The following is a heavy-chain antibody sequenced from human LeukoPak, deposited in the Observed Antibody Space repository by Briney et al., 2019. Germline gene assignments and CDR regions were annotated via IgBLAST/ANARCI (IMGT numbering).Heavy chain of an antibody. Sequence: ASVKVSCKASGYTFSRHDIAWVRQAPGQGLEWMRWVNTENGETKYAHNVQGRVAMTADTTTNSAYMELRSLRSDDTAKYYCARGGMGIQLWSFDYWGQGTLVTVSS. CDR1: GYTFSRHD. CDR3: ARGGMGIQLWSFDY. D-gene: IGHD5-18*01. CDR2: VNTENGET. J-gene: IGHJ4*02. V-gene: IGHV1-18*01.